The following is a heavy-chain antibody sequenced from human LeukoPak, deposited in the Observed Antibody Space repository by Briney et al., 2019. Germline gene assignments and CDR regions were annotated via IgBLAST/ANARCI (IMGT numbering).Heavy chain of an antibody. D-gene: IGHD5-12*01. V-gene: IGHV1-58*02. CDR1: GFTFTSSA. Sequence: ASVKVSCKASGFTFTSSAMQWVRQARGQRLEWIGWIVVGSGNTNYAQKFQERVTITRDMSTSTAYMELSSLRSEDTAVYYCAAEGGYSGYDYASGRYGMDVWGQGTTVTVSS. J-gene: IGHJ6*02. CDR3: AAEGGYSGYDYASGRYGMDV. CDR2: IVVGSGNT.